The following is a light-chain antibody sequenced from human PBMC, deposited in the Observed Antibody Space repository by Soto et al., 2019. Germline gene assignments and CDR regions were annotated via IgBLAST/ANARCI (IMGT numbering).Light chain of an antibody. Sequence: AIQLTQSPSSLSASVGDRVTITCRASQDISGALAWYEQKPGNAPKLLIFDVSTLQSGVPSRFSGSGSGTDFTLTISSLQPEDFGTYYCQQFNTYPLTFGQGTRLEI. CDR3: QQFNTYPLT. V-gene: IGKV1-13*02. CDR1: QDISGA. J-gene: IGKJ5*01. CDR2: DVS.